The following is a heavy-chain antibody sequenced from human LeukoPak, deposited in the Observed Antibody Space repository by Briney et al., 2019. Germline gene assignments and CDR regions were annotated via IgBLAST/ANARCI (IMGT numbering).Heavy chain of an antibody. CDR1: GYSIGNGYF. D-gene: IGHD5-12*01. CDR3: AERSAYESLFDY. J-gene: IGHJ4*02. Sequence: SETLSLTCTVSGYSIGNGYFRGWIRQPPGKGLEWIGNIYRTGTTFQNPSLQSRVSMSVDTSKNTFSLNLNSVTAADTAVYFCAERSAYESLFDYWGQGTLVTVSS. V-gene: IGHV4-38-2*02. CDR2: IYRTGTT.